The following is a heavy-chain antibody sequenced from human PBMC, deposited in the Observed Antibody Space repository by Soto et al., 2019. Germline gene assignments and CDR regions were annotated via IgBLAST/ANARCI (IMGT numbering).Heavy chain of an antibody. CDR2: ISYDGSNK. CDR3: ARESGLITMVRGVITKGFDY. CDR1: GFTFSSYA. J-gene: IGHJ4*02. D-gene: IGHD3-10*01. V-gene: IGHV3-30-3*01. Sequence: HPGGSLRLSCAASGFTFSSYAMHWVRQAPGKGLEWVAVISYDGSNKYYADSVKGRFTISRDNSKNTLYLQMNSLRAEDTAVYYCARESGLITMVRGVITKGFDYWGQGTLVTVSS.